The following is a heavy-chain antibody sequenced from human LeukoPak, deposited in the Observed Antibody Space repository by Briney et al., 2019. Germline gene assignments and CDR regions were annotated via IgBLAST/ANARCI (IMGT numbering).Heavy chain of an antibody. CDR3: AKDRQGPIIVAPFDS. Sequence: GGSLSLFCGASGHPFRSYAMLWVRETREKGLEWGSDISGSGGSTYNADSVKGRFTISRDNSKNRLYLQMNGLRADDTAVYYCAKDRQGPIIVAPFDSWGQGTLVTVSS. CDR1: GHPFRSYA. D-gene: IGHD5-12*01. V-gene: IGHV3-23*01. CDR2: ISGSGGST. J-gene: IGHJ4*02.